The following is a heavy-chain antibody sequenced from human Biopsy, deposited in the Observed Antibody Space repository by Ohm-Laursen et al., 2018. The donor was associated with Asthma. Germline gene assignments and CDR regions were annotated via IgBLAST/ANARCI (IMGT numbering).Heavy chain of an antibody. CDR2: IIHSGNS. Sequence: SDTLSLTCTVSGDSITSGGCCWNWIRQPPGKGLEWIGEIIHSGNSNYNRSLKSRVTMSVDTPKNQFSLKLSSVTAADTAVYYCARGGYCSGGNCYLRRPSHPVSYFDLWGRGTLVTVSS. D-gene: IGHD2-15*01. J-gene: IGHJ2*01. CDR3: ARGGYCSGGNCYLRRPSHPVSYFDL. CDR1: GDSITSGGCC. V-gene: IGHV4-39*01.